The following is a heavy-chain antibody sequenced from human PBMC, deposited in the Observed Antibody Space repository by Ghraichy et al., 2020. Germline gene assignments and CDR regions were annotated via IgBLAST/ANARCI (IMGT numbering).Heavy chain of an antibody. CDR3: ARQQLGLAAFDA. CDR2: IYHSGST. D-gene: IGHD6-13*01. Sequence: SETLSLTCTVSGYSISSGYYWGWLRQPPGKGLEWIGSIYHSGSTYYNPPLKSRVTISVDTSKNQFSLKLSSVTAADTAVYYCARQQLGLAAFDAWGQGTMVTVSS. CDR1: GYSISSGYY. J-gene: IGHJ3*01. V-gene: IGHV4-38-2*02.